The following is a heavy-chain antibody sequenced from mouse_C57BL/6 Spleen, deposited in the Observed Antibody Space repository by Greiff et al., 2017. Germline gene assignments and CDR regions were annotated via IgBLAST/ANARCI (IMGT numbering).Heavy chain of an antibody. J-gene: IGHJ4*01. CDR3: AREGIYYYGSRAMDY. Sequence: EVKLMESGGGLVKPGGSLKLSCAASGFTFSSYAMSWVRQTPEKRLEWVATISDGGSYTYYPDNVKGRFTLSRANAKNNLYLQMSHLKSEDTAMYYCAREGIYYYGSRAMDYWGQGTSVTVSS. CDR2: ISDGGSYT. V-gene: IGHV5-4*01. CDR1: GFTFSSYA. D-gene: IGHD1-1*01.